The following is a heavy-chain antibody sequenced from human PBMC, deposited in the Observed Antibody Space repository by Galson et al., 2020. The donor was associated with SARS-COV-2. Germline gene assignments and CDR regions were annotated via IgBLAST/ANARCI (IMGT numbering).Heavy chain of an antibody. Sequence: SETLYLTCTVSGYSVSTTNYWGWVRQPPGRGLEWIGSVYPSGTTYYNPSLKSRVTISVDTSTNQFSLRLDSVTAADTALYYCARQGVNMIVLVTVPGWYFDLWGRGTLVTVSS. D-gene: IGHD3-22*01. CDR1: GYSVSTTNY. CDR3: ARQGVNMIVLVTVPGWYFDL. J-gene: IGHJ2*01. CDR2: VYPSGTT. V-gene: IGHV4-38-2*02.